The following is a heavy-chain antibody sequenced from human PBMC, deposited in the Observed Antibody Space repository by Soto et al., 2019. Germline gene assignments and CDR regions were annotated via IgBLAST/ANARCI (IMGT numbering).Heavy chain of an antibody. CDR1: GGSFSGYY. CDR3: ARADYDFWSGRDYYGMDV. V-gene: IGHV4-34*01. D-gene: IGHD3-3*01. J-gene: IGHJ6*02. Sequence: SETLSLTCAVYGGSFSGYYWSWIRQPPGKGLEWIGEINHSGSTNYNPSLKSRVTISVDTSKNQFSLRLSSVTAADTAVYYCARADYDFWSGRDYYGMDVWGQGTTVTVSS. CDR2: INHSGST.